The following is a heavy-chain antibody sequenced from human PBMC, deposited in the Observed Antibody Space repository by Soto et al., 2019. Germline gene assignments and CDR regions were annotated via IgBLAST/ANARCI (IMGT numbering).Heavy chain of an antibody. V-gene: IGHV3-33*01. D-gene: IGHD5-18*01. Sequence: GGSLRLSCAASGFTFSSYGMHWVRQAPGKGLEWVAVIWYDGSNKYYADSVKGRFTISRDNSKNTLYLQMNSLRAEDTAVYYCARDSRRVDTAMARGGYFDYWGQGTLVTVSS. CDR3: ARDSRRVDTAMARGGYFDY. CDR1: GFTFSSYG. J-gene: IGHJ4*02. CDR2: IWYDGSNK.